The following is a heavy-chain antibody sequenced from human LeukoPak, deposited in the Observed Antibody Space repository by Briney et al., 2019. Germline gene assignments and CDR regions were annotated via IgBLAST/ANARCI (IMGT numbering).Heavy chain of an antibody. D-gene: IGHD6-13*01. CDR1: GFTFSSYW. Sequence: GGSLRLSCAASGFTFSSYWMSWVRQAPGKGLEWVANIKRDGSEKYYVDSVKGRFTISRDNAKNSLYLQMNSLRAEDTAVYYCARGVAAAGKVYYFDYWGQGTLVTVSS. J-gene: IGHJ4*02. CDR2: IKRDGSEK. CDR3: ARGVAAAGKVYYFDY. V-gene: IGHV3-7*01.